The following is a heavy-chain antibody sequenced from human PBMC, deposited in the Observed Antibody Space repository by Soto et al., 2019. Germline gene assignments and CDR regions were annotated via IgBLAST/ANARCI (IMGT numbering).Heavy chain of an antibody. D-gene: IGHD6-25*01. J-gene: IGHJ4*02. CDR3: AKDQQRQLSPFDY. CDR1: GYTFTSYA. Sequence: ASVKVSCKASGYTFTSYAMHWVRQAPGQRLEWMGWINAGNGNTKYSQKFQGRVTITRDTSASTAYMELSSLRSEDTAVYYCAKDQQRQLSPFDYWGQGTLVTVSS. CDR2: INAGNGNT. V-gene: IGHV1-3*01.